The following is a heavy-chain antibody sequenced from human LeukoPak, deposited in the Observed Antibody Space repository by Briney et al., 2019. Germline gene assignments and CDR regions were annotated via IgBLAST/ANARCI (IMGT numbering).Heavy chain of an antibody. CDR2: VHYSGST. J-gene: IGHJ4*02. CDR1: GXSMSNYY. Sequence: PSETLSLTCIVSGXSMSNYYWSWVRQPPGKGLEWIGCVHYSGSTKYNPSLKSRVTISIDTSKNQFSLEVTSVTAADTAVYFCARGINVGATSFWGQGALVTVSS. CDR3: ARGINVGATSF. D-gene: IGHD1-26*01. V-gene: IGHV4-59*01.